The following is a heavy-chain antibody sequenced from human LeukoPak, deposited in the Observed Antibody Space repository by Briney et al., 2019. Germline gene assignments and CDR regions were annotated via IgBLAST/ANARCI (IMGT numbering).Heavy chain of an antibody. CDR3: AKVGISNGWHSFDY. D-gene: IGHD6-19*01. CDR1: GFTFSSYG. CDR2: LRYDGSNK. Sequence: GGSLRLSCAASGFTFSSYGMHWVRQAPGKGLEWVAYLRYDGSNKDYADSVKGRFTISRDNSKNTLYLQMNSLRVEDTAVYYCAKVGISNGWHSFDYWGQGTLVTVSS. V-gene: IGHV3-30*02. J-gene: IGHJ4*02.